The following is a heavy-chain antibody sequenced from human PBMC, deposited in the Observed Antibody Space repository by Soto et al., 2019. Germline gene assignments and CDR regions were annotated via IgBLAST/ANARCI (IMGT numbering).Heavy chain of an antibody. V-gene: IGHV1-18*01. D-gene: IGHD6-19*01. CDR3: ARVSHLAVAGIVAFDI. CDR2: ISAYNDNT. Sequence: QVQLVQSGAEVKKPGASVQVSCKASGYTFTSYGISWVRQAPGQGREWMGWISAYNDNTNYAQKLQGRVTMTTDTSTSTAYMELRSLRSDDTAVYYCARVSHLAVAGIVAFDIWGQGTMVTVSS. CDR1: GYTFTSYG. J-gene: IGHJ3*02.